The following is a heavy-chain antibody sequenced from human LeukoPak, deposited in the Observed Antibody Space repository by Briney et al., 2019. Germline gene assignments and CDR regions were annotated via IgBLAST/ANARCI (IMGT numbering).Heavy chain of an antibody. CDR1: GDSVSSNSAA. D-gene: IGHD6-19*01. Sequence: SQTLSLTCAISGDSVSSNSAAWNWIRQSPSRGLEWLGRTYYNSKWYNDYAVSLKSRITINPNTSKNQFSLQLNSVTPEDTAVYYCAKDSGWRFDHWGQGTLVTVTS. J-gene: IGHJ4*02. CDR2: TYYNSKWYN. CDR3: AKDSGWRFDH. V-gene: IGHV6-1*01.